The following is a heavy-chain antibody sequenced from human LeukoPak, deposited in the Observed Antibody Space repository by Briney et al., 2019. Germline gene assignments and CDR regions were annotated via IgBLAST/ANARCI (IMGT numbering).Heavy chain of an antibody. V-gene: IGHV3-23*01. J-gene: IGHJ4*02. CDR2: ITSSGDST. CDR3: VKEYFGFAFDY. D-gene: IGHD3-9*01. CDR1: GFTFSSYA. Sequence: GGSLRLSCAASGFTFSSYAMSWVHQAPGKGLEWVSDITSSGDSTYYADSVKGRFTISRDNPKNTLYLQMNSLRAEDTAIYYCVKEYFGFAFDYWGQGTVVTVSS.